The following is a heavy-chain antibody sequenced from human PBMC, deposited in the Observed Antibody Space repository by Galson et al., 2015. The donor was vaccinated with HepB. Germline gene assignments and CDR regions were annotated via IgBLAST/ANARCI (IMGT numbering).Heavy chain of an antibody. CDR2: IKSKTDGGTT. CDR3: HVVGATTNDAFDI. V-gene: IGHV3-15*01. Sequence: SLRLSCAASGFSFSNAWMSWVRQAPGKGLEWVGRIKSKTDGGTTDYAAPVKGRFTISRDDSKNTLYLQMNSLKTEDTAVYYCHVVGATTNDAFDIWGQGTMVTVSS. J-gene: IGHJ3*02. D-gene: IGHD1-26*01. CDR1: GFSFSNAW.